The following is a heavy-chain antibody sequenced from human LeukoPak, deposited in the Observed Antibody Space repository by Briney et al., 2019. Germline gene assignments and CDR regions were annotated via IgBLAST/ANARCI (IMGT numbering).Heavy chain of an antibody. CDR1: GFTFSSYW. Sequence: GGSLRLSCAASGFTFSSYWMSWVRQAPGKGLEWVANIEQDGSEKYYVDSVKGRFTISRDNAKNSLYLQMNSLETEDTAVYYCSRDATGDHWGQGTLVSVSS. V-gene: IGHV3-7*05. J-gene: IGHJ4*02. CDR2: IEQDGSEK. CDR3: SRDATGDH.